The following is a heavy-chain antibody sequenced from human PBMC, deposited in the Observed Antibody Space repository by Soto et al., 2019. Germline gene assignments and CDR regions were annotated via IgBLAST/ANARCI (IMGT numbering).Heavy chain of an antibody. CDR3: AKYGTLTLYYYDFDY. Sequence: GGSLRLSCAASGFTFSSYAMSWVRQAPGKGLEWVSAISGSGGSTYYADSVKGRFTISRDNSKNTLYLQMNSLRAEDTSVYYCAKYGTLTLYYYDFDYWGQGTLVTVSS. J-gene: IGHJ4*02. V-gene: IGHV3-23*01. D-gene: IGHD3-10*01. CDR2: ISGSGGST. CDR1: GFTFSSYA.